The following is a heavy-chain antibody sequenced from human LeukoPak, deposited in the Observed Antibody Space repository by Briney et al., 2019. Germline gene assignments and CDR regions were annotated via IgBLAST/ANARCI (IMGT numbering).Heavy chain of an antibody. CDR2: VYYSGTT. D-gene: IGHD2-2*01. CDR1: SASISSYY. Sequence: SETLSLTCTVSSASISSYYWNWIRQPPGKGLEWIGYVYYSGTTNYNPSLKSRVSMSVDTSKSQFSLKLTSVTAADTAVYYCARDGPAYTSRWYDYYYGLDVWGQGTTVTVSS. V-gene: IGHV4-59*01. CDR3: ARDGPAYTSRWYDYYYGLDV. J-gene: IGHJ6*02.